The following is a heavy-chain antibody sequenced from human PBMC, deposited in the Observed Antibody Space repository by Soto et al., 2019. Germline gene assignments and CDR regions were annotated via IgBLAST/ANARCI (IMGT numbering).Heavy chain of an antibody. V-gene: IGHV1-18*01. CDR3: ARDIDGSGTGAPY. Sequence: QVPLVQTGAEVKKPGASVKVSCKASGYTFTSYGISWVRQAPGHGLEWMGWISPYNGNTNYGQNLQGRVTMTTDTSTRTAYMELRSLVSDDTAVYYCARDIDGSGTGAPYCGQGTLVTVSS. CDR2: ISPYNGNT. J-gene: IGHJ4*02. D-gene: IGHD3-10*01. CDR1: GYTFTSYG.